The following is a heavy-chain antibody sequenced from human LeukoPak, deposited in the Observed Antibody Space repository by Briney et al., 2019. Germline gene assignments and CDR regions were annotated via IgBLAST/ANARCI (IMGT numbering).Heavy chain of an antibody. Sequence: ASVKVSCKASRGTFSSYAISWVRQAPGQGLEWMGRIIPIFGIANYAQKFQGRVTITADKSTSTAYMELSSLRSEDTAVYYCARGYSMVTEEYFDYWGQGTLVTVSS. J-gene: IGHJ4*02. CDR1: RGTFSSYA. V-gene: IGHV1-69*04. CDR3: ARGYSMVTEEYFDY. D-gene: IGHD5-18*01. CDR2: IIPIFGIA.